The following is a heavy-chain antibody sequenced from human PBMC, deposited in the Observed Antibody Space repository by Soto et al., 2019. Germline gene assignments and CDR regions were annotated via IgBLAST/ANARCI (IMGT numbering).Heavy chain of an antibody. D-gene: IGHD6-25*01. V-gene: IGHV3-23*01. CDR2: ITYSGGSP. CDR1: GFTFSNYA. CDR3: AKIPRGGYYYYYMDV. Sequence: PGGSLRLSCAASGFTFSNYAMSWVRQAPGKGLEWVAAITYSGGSPYYADSVKGRFTISRDNSKNTLYLQMNSLRAEDTAVYYCAKIPRGGYYYYYMDVWGKGTTVTVSS. J-gene: IGHJ6*03.